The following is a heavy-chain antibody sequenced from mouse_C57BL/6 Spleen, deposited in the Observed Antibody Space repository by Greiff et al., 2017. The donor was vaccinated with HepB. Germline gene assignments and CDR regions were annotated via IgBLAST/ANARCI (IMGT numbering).Heavy chain of an antibody. J-gene: IGHJ2*01. D-gene: IGHD1-1*01. CDR2: INPSNGGT. CDR1: GYTFTSYW. V-gene: IGHV1-53*01. Sequence: LQPGTELVKPGASVKLSCKASGYTFTSYWMHWVKQRPGQGLEWIGNINPSNGGTNYNEKFKSKATLTVDKSSSTAYMQLSSLTSEDSAVYYCARDTTVVAPYYFDYWGQGTTLTVSS. CDR3: ARDTTVVAPYYFDY.